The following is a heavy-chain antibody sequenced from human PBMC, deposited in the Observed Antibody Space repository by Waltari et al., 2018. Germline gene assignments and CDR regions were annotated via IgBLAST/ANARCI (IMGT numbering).Heavy chain of an antibody. CDR1: GFTFSSYG. CDR2: ISGSDTTI. Sequence: EVQLVESGGGLVQPGGSLRLSCAASGFTFSSYGMNWVRQAQGKGVEWSSYISGSDTTIYYADSVKGRFTISRDDAENSLYLQMNSLRAEDTALYYCARRFDSWGQGTRVTVSS. CDR3: ARRFDS. J-gene: IGHJ4*02. V-gene: IGHV3-48*03.